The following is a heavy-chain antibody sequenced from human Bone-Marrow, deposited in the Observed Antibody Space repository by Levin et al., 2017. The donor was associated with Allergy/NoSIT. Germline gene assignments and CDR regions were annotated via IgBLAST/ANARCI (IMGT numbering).Heavy chain of an antibody. J-gene: IGHJ3*02. CDR1: GYTFTSYG. CDR3: ARDPILFFGSEQGAFDI. Sequence: ASVKVSCKASGYTFTSYGISWVRQAPGQGLEWMGWISAYNGNTNYAQKLQGRVTMTTDTSTSTAYMELRSLRSDDTAVYYCARDPILFFGSEQGAFDIWGQGTMVTVSS. V-gene: IGHV1-18*01. CDR2: ISAYNGNT. D-gene: IGHD2-21*01.